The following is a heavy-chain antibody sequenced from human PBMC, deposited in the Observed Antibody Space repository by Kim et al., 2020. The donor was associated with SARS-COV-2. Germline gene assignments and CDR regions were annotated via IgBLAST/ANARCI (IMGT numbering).Heavy chain of an antibody. D-gene: IGHD3-16*01. V-gene: IGHV3-13*01. J-gene: IGHJ2*01. CDR3: ARDAYTRWYTYFDL. CDR1: GFTLCSYD. Sequence: GGSLRLSCAASGFTLCSYDMHWVRPTPGKSLEWVSGIGTAGDTQDPGAVKGRFTVSRDNAKNSLYLQMNSLRGGDTAVYFCARDAYTRWYTYFDLWGRGTLVTVSS. CDR2: IGTAGDT.